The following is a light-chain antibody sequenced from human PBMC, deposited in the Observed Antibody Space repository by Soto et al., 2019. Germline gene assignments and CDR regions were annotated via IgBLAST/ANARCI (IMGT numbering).Light chain of an antibody. V-gene: IGKV1-39*01. CDR2: AAS. CDR1: QTIRMY. CDR3: QQSYTTPPLT. J-gene: IGKJ4*01. Sequence: DIQMTQSPSSLSASVGDRVTITCRASQTIRMYLNWYQQKPGKAPILLISAASSLQSGVPSRFNGSGSGTDFNLTISSLQPEDIATYYCQQSYTTPPLTFGGGTKVEI.